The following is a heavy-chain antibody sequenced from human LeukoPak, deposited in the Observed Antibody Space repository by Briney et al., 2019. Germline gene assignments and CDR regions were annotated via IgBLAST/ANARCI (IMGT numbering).Heavy chain of an antibody. V-gene: IGHV3-74*01. CDR2: ISGDGGST. Sequence: GGSLRLSCAASGFPFSSSWVHWVRQAPGKGGGWVSRISGDGGSTEYADSVKGRFSISRDNAKNTLYLQMNSLRAEDTAVYYGAARFRDGLDIWGQGTMVTVSS. J-gene: IGHJ3*02. CDR3: AARFRDGLDI. CDR1: GFPFSSSW.